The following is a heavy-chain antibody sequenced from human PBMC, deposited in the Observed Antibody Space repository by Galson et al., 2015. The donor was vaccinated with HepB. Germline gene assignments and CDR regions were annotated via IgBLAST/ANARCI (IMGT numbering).Heavy chain of an antibody. Sequence: SLRLSCAASGFTFSDYYMSWIRQAPGKGLEWVSYISSSSSYTNYADSVKGRFTISRDNAKNSLYLQMNSLRAEDTAVYYCARAGHLDHYYYYGMDVWGQGTTVTVSS. CDR2: ISSSSSYT. CDR3: ARAGHLDHYYYYGMDV. V-gene: IGHV3-11*06. D-gene: IGHD1-1*01. J-gene: IGHJ6*02. CDR1: GFTFSDYY.